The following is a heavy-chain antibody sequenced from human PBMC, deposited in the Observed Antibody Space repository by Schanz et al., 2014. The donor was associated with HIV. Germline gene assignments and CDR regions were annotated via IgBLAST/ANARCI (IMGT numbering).Heavy chain of an antibody. J-gene: IGHJ3*01. V-gene: IGHV3-74*01. Sequence: DVQLVESGGGLIQPGESLRLSCVASGFTFGTKWMYWVRQGPGKGLAWVSYITPDGSVTYADSVKGRFTTSRDSSKNTLLLQMNSLRVEDTATYYCRVFMGAFEVWGQGTMVTVSS. CDR2: ITPDGSVT. CDR1: GFTFGTKW. D-gene: IGHD6-13*01. CDR3: RVFMGAFEV.